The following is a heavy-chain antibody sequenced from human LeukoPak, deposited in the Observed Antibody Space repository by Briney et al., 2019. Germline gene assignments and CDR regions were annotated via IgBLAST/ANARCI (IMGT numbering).Heavy chain of an antibody. CDR1: GGTFNHFG. V-gene: IGHV1-18*01. D-gene: IGHD6-13*01. J-gene: IGHJ4*02. CDR2: ISVYSGNT. CDR3: ARGRDSSSWYKDY. Sequence: ASVKVSCKASGGTFNHFGINWVRQALGQGLEWKGWISVYSGNTNYAQKLQGRVTMTTDTSTSTAYMELRSLRSDDTTVYYCARGRDSSSWYKDYWGQGTLVTVSS.